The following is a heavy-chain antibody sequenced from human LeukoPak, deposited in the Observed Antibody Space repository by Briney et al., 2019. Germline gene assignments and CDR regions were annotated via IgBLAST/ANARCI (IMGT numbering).Heavy chain of an antibody. CDR3: TKDPIPAYVPEVYYYYYGMDV. CDR1: GFTFSSYA. V-gene: IGHV3-23*01. Sequence: PGGSLRLSCAASGFTFSSYAMSWVRQAPGKGLEWVSAISGSGGSTYYADSVKGRFTISRDNSKNTLYLQMNSLRAEDTAVYYYTKDPIPAYVPEVYYYYYGMDVWGQGTTVTVSS. J-gene: IGHJ6*02. CDR2: ISGSGGST. D-gene: IGHD2-2*01.